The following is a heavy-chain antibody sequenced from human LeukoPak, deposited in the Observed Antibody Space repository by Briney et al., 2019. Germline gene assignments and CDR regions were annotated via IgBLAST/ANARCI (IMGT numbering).Heavy chain of an antibody. D-gene: IGHD4-23*01. CDR1: GFSLSTSGMC. J-gene: IGHJ4*02. Sequence: SGPTLVNPTQTLTVTCTFSGFSLSTSGMCVSWVRQPPGRALEWPALIDWDDDKFYSTSLKTRLTISKDTSRNQVVLTMTNMDPVDTATYYCARIQAYGGNSEGYYFNYWGQGTLVTVSS. CDR3: ARIQAYGGNSEGYYFNY. V-gene: IGHV2-70*20. CDR2: IDWDDDK.